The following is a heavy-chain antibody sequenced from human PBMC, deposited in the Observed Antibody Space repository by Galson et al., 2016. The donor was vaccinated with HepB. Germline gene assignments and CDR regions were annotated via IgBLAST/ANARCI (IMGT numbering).Heavy chain of an antibody. V-gene: IGHV3-21*01. J-gene: IGHJ4*02. CDR2: ITSGNSFI. CDR3: ARSPNVLRFLEWFFDS. CDR1: GFSFSPYS. D-gene: IGHD3-3*01. Sequence: SLRLSCAASGFSFSPYSMSWVRQAPGKGLEWVASITSGNSFIYYADSVKGRFTISRESAKNSPYLQMNSLRGEDTAVYYYARSPNVLRFLEWFFDSWGQGTLVTVSS.